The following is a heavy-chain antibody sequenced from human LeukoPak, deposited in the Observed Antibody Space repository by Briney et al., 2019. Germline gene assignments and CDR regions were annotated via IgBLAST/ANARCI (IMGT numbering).Heavy chain of an antibody. V-gene: IGHV4-39*07. CDR1: GGSVSSSAYY. CDR3: ARVGSGWGDFDY. Sequence: SETLSLTCTVSGGSVSSSAYYWAWIRQPPGKGLDWIATYYYSGNTYYNPSPKSRVTISVDTSKNQFSLKLSSVTAADTAVYYCARVGSGWGDFDYWGQGTLVTVSS. CDR2: YYYSGNT. D-gene: IGHD6-19*01. J-gene: IGHJ4*02.